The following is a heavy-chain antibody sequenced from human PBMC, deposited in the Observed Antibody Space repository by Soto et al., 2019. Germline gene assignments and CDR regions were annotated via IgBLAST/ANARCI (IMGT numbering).Heavy chain of an antibody. CDR1: GFTFSSYS. CDR3: ARDTGYDFWSGYYDRGPFDY. V-gene: IGHV3-48*01. Sequence: ESGGGLVQPGGSLRLSCAASGFTFSSYSMNWVRQAPGKGLEWVSYISSSSSTIYYADSVKGRFTISRDNAKNSLYLQMNSLRAEDTAVYYCARDTGYDFWSGYYDRGPFDYWGQGTLVTVSS. D-gene: IGHD3-3*01. J-gene: IGHJ4*02. CDR2: ISSSSSTI.